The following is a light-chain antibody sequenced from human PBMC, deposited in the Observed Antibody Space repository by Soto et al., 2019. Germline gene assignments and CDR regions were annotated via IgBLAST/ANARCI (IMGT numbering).Light chain of an antibody. V-gene: IGKV3-20*01. J-gene: IGKJ1*01. CDR3: QQYGSSPWT. CDR1: QSVSSNY. Sequence: EIVLTQSPGTMSLSPGERATLSCRASQSVSSNYLAWHKQKTGQTPRLLIYIASSRAPGIPDRFSGSGSGTHFTLTISRVEPEDFAVYYCQQYGSSPWTFGQGTKVKIK. CDR2: IAS.